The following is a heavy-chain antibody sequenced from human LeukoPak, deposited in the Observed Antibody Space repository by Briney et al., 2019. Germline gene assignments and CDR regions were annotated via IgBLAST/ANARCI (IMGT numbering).Heavy chain of an antibody. D-gene: IGHD6-19*01. Sequence: GGSLRLSCATSGFTFSSYWMTWVRQAPGKGLEWVANIKEDGSEKYYVGSAKGRFTISRDNAKNSLCLQMNSLRAEDTAVYYCARGSVTFHIWGQGTMVTVSS. CDR2: IKEDGSEK. CDR1: GFTFSSYW. V-gene: IGHV3-7*01. J-gene: IGHJ3*02. CDR3: ARGSVTFHI.